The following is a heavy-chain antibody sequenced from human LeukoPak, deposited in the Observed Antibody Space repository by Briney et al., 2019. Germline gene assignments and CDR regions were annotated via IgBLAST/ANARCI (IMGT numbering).Heavy chain of an antibody. Sequence: SETLSLTCTVSGGSISSSSYYWGWIRQPPGKGLEWIGSISYSRNTYYNPSLKSRVIISVDTSKDQFSLKLNSVTAADTAVYYCARSYYDSSYPRYPDYWGQGTLVTVSS. CDR2: ISYSRNT. D-gene: IGHD3-3*01. CDR1: GGSISSSSYY. V-gene: IGHV4-39*01. CDR3: ARSYYDSSYPRYPDY. J-gene: IGHJ4*02.